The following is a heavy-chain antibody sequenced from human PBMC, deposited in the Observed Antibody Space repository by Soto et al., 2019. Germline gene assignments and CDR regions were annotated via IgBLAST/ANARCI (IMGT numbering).Heavy chain of an antibody. Sequence: GGSLRLSCAASGFTFSNYWMHWVRQAPGKGLVWVSRINIDGSGTTYADSVKGRFTISRDNAKNTVFLEMKNLRAEDTAVYYCTTDGGSPQEPAFDIWAQGTMVTVSS. V-gene: IGHV3-74*03. CDR3: TTDGGSPQEPAFDI. D-gene: IGHD2-15*01. J-gene: IGHJ3*02. CDR2: INIDGSGT. CDR1: GFTFSNYW.